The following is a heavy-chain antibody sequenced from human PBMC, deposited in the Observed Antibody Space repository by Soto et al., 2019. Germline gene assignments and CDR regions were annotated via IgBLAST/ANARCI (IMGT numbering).Heavy chain of an antibody. V-gene: IGHV2-5*02. Sequence: QITLKESGPTLVKPTQTLTLTCTFSGFSLSTSGVGVGWIRQPPGKALEWLALIYWDDDKRYSPSLKSRLTITKDTSKNQVVLTMTNMDPVDTATYYCAHSGRITIFGVVTHTNNWFDPWGQGTLVTVSS. CDR1: GFSLSTSGVG. CDR3: AHSGRITIFGVVTHTNNWFDP. CDR2: IYWDDDK. J-gene: IGHJ5*02. D-gene: IGHD3-3*01.